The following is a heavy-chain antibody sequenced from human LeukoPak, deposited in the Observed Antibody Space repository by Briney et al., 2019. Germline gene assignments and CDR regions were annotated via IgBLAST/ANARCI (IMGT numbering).Heavy chain of an antibody. CDR3: ARDGARIVGATVPGDY. CDR2: INPNSGGT. V-gene: IGHV1-2*02. J-gene: IGHJ4*02. Sequence: ASVKVSCKASGYTFTGYYMHWVRQAPGRGLEWMGWINPNSGGTNYAQKFQGRVTMTRDTSISTAYMELSRLRSDDTAVYYCARDGARIVGATVPGDYWGQGTRVTVSS. D-gene: IGHD1-26*01. CDR1: GYTFTGYY.